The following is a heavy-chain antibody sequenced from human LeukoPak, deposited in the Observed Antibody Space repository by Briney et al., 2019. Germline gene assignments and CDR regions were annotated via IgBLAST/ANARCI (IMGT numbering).Heavy chain of an antibody. CDR1: GGSICSSSYY. V-gene: IGHV4-39*01. CDR3: ARRFLTIDNWFDP. J-gene: IGHJ5*02. D-gene: IGHD3-3*01. Sequence: SETLSLTCTVSGGSICSSSYYWGWIRQPPGKGLYWIGSIYYSGSTYYNPSLKSRVTISVDTSKNQFSLKLSSVTAADTAVYYCARRFLTIDNWFDPWGQGTLVTVSS. CDR2: IYYSGST.